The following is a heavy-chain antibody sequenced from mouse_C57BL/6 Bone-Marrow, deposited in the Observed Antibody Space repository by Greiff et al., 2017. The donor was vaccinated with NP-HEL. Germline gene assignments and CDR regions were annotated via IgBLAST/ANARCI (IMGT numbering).Heavy chain of an antibody. Sequence: VQLQQSGTELVKPGASVKLSCKASGYTFTSYWMHWVKQRPGQGLEWIGNINPSNGGTNYNEKFKSKATLTVDKSSSTAYMQLSSLTSEDSAVYYCARGGYYGSSHWYFDVWGTGTTVTVSS. V-gene: IGHV1-53*01. CDR2: INPSNGGT. D-gene: IGHD1-1*01. J-gene: IGHJ1*03. CDR1: GYTFTSYW. CDR3: ARGGYYGSSHWYFDV.